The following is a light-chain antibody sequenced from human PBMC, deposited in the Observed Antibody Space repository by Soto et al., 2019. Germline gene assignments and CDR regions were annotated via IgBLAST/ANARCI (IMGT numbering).Light chain of an antibody. Sequence: EIVLTQSPATLSLSPGERGTLSCRASESVTNYLAWYQQKPGQAPRLLVYDVSNRATGIPARFSGGGSGTDFTLTIRNLEPEDFAVYYCQQRSDWPWTYGQGTKVDIK. CDR2: DVS. CDR1: ESVTNY. J-gene: IGKJ1*01. CDR3: QQRSDWPWT. V-gene: IGKV3-11*01.